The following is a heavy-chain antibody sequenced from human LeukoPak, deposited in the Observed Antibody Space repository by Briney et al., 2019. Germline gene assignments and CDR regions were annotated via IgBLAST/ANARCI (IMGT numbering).Heavy chain of an antibody. CDR2: IYYSGST. V-gene: IGHV4-59*01. CDR1: GGSISSYY. J-gene: IGHJ5*02. Sequence: PSETLSLTCTVSGGSISSYYWSWIRQPPGKGLEWIGYIYYSGSTNYNPSLKSRVTISVDTSKNQFSLKLSSVTAADTAVYYCARTPLDDFWSGYYTFDPWGQGTLVTVSS. D-gene: IGHD3-3*01. CDR3: ARTPLDDFWSGYYTFDP.